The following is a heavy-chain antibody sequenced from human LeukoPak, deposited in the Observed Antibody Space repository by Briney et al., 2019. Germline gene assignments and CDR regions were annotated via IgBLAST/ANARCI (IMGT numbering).Heavy chain of an antibody. Sequence: GGSLRLSCAASGFTFSSYEMNWVRQAPGKGLEWVSYISSSGTIYYADSVKGRFTISRDNAKNSLYLQMNSLRAEDTAVYYCAELGITMIGGVWGKGTTVTISS. CDR1: GFTFSSYE. V-gene: IGHV3-48*03. D-gene: IGHD3-10*02. CDR3: AELGITMIGGV. J-gene: IGHJ6*04. CDR2: ISSSGTI.